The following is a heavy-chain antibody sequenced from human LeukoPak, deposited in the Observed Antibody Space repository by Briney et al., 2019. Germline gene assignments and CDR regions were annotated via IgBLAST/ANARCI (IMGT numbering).Heavy chain of an antibody. J-gene: IGHJ4*02. CDR3: ARQTSVGYCSGGRCYYFDY. CDR1: GGSISSSSQY. Sequence: PSETLSLTCTVSGGSISSSSQYWGWIRQPPGKGLEWIGSFYYGGNTYYNPPLKSRITISVDTSKKQFSLKLSSVTAADTAMYYCARQTSVGYCSGGRCYYFDYWGQGTLVTVSS. CDR2: FYYGGNT. D-gene: IGHD2-15*01. V-gene: IGHV4-39*01.